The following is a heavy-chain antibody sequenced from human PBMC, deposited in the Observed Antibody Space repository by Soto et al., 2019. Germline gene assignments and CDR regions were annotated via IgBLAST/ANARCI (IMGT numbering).Heavy chain of an antibody. V-gene: IGHV1-69*01. J-gene: IGHJ6*02. CDR1: GGTFSSYA. Sequence: QVQLVQSGAEVKKPGSSVKVSCKASGGTFSSYAISWVRQAPGQGLEWMGGIIPIFGTANYAQKFQGRVTITADEATSTAYMELSSRRSEDTAVSYCTSGDLDSRSWPRYYYYGMDVWGQGTTVTVSS. CDR3: TSGDLDSRSWPRYYYYGMDV. D-gene: IGHD6-13*01. CDR2: IIPIFGTA.